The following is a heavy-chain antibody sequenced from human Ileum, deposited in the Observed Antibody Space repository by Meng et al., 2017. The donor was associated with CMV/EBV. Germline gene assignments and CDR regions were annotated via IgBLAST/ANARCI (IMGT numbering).Heavy chain of an antibody. CDR3: ARNYGSGNWNFFHY. CDR1: GGSIINYY. Sequence: QVQLQESGPGLVKPSETLSLTCTVPGGSIINYYWTWIRQPAGMGLEWLGRIHSSGETTYRPSLQSRITMSVDTSKNQVSLTLKSVTAADTAVYYCARNYGSGNWNFFHYWGQGTLVTVSS. D-gene: IGHD3-10*01. CDR2: IHSSGET. J-gene: IGHJ4*02. V-gene: IGHV4-4*07.